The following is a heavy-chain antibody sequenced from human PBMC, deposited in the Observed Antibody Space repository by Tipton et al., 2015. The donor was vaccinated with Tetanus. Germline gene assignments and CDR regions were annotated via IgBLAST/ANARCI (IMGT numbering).Heavy chain of an antibody. J-gene: IGHJ4*02. CDR1: GFTFTRYA. D-gene: IGHD3-16*01. V-gene: IGHV3-30-3*01. CDR2: ITFDGNTK. Sequence: RSLRLSCAASGFTFTRYAMHWVRQAPGKGLEWVAVITFDGNTKYYADSVKGRFTLSRDNSKNTLYLQMDSLEVDDTAVYYCAREDGGPTLDYFDSWGQGVLVIVSA. CDR3: AREDGGPTLDYFDS.